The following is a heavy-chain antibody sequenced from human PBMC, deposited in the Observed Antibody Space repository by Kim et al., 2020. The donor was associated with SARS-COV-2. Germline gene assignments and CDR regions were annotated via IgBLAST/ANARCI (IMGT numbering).Heavy chain of an antibody. CDR3: AKVYGSGSYYNDNWFDP. Sequence: GGSLRLSCAASGFTFSSYAMHWVRQAPGKGLEWVAVIWYDGSNKYYADSVKGRFTISRDNSKNTLYLQMNSLRAEDTAVYYCAKVYGSGSYYNDNWFDPWGQGTLVTVSS. CDR2: IWYDGSNK. J-gene: IGHJ5*02. D-gene: IGHD3-10*01. CDR1: GFTFSSYA. V-gene: IGHV3-33*06.